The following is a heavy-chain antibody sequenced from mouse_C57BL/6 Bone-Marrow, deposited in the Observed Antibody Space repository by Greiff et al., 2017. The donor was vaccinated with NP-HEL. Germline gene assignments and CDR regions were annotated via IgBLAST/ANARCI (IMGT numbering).Heavy chain of an antibody. CDR2: IYPGSGST. J-gene: IGHJ3*01. CDR3: ARIYYGSSEFAY. CDR1: GYTFTSYW. Sequence: QVQLQQPGAELVKPGASVKMSCKASGYTFTSYWITWVKQRPGQGLEWIGDIYPGSGSTNYNEKFKSKATLTVDTSSSTAYMQLSGLTSEDSAVYYCARIYYGSSEFAYWGQGTLVTVSA. V-gene: IGHV1-55*01. D-gene: IGHD1-1*01.